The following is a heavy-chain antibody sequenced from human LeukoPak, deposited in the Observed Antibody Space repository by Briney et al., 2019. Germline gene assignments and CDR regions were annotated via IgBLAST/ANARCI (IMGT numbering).Heavy chain of an antibody. V-gene: IGHV3-30-3*01. CDR1: GFTFSSYA. Sequence: GGSLRLSCAASGFTFSSYAMHWVRQAPGKGLEWVAVISYDGSNKYYADSVKGRFTISRDNSKNTLYLQMNSLRAEDTAVYYCAKGAGYCSSTSCYIAYWGQGTLVTVSS. J-gene: IGHJ4*02. CDR3: AKGAGYCSSTSCYIAY. D-gene: IGHD2-2*02. CDR2: ISYDGSNK.